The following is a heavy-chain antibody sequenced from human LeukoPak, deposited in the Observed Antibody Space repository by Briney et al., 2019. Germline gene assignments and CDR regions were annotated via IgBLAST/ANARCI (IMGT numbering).Heavy chain of an antibody. V-gene: IGHV3-53*01. D-gene: IGHD4-17*01. CDR2: IYSGGSS. CDR3: ASATVTPTSYYYYMYV. Sequence: GGSLRLSCAASGFTVSSNYMSWVRQAPGKGLEWVSVIYSGGSSYYADSVKGRFTISRDNYKNTLYLQMNRLRAEDTAVYYCASATVTPTSYYYYMYVWGKGTTVTVSS. CDR1: GFTVSSNY. J-gene: IGHJ6*03.